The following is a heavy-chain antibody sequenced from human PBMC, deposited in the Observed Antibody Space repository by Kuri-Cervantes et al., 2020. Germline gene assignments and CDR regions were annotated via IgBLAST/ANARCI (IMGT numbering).Heavy chain of an antibody. CDR3: ARSPAEWPPLVGFDY. V-gene: IGHV1-2*02. Sequence: ASVKVSCKASGYTFTGYYMHWVRQAPGQGLEWMGWINPNSGGTNYAQKFQGRVTITADKSTSTAYMELSSLRSEDTAVYYCARSPAEWPPLVGFDYWGQGTLVTVSS. J-gene: IGHJ4*02. CDR1: GYTFTGYY. D-gene: IGHD2-8*02. CDR2: INPNSGGT.